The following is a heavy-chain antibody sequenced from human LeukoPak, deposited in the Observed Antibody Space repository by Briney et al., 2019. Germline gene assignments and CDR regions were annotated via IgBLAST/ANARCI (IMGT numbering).Heavy chain of an antibody. CDR3: ARYISGSGFDY. J-gene: IGHJ4*02. CDR1: GGSISSRGYF. D-gene: IGHD6-25*01. Sequence: SETLSLTCSVSGGSISSRGYFWGWIRQPPGTGLEWIATIYYSGSTYYNPSLKSRLTISVDTSRNQFSLKLSSVTTADTAVYYCARYISGSGFDYWGQGTLVTVSS. CDR2: IYYSGST. V-gene: IGHV4-39*01.